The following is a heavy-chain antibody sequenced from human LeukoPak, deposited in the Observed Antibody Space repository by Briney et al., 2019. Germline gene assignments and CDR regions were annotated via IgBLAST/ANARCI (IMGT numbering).Heavy chain of an antibody. CDR1: GDSVSSNSAA. J-gene: IGHJ4*02. CDR2: TYYRSKWYN. Sequence: SQTLSLTCAISGDSVSSNSAAWNWIRQSPSRGLEWLGRTYYRSKWYNDYAVSVKSRITTNPDTSKNQFSLQLNSVTPEDTAVYYCARDLEDYYYDSSGSMTLDYWGQGTLVTVSS. V-gene: IGHV6-1*01. CDR3: ARDLEDYYYDSSGSMTLDY. D-gene: IGHD3-22*01.